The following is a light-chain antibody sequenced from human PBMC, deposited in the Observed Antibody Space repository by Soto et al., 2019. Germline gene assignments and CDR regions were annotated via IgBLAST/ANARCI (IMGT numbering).Light chain of an antibody. CDR1: QSVSSY. J-gene: IGKJ5*01. Sequence: EIVLTQSPGTLSLSPGERATLSCRASQSVSSYLAWYQQKPGQAPRLLIYGASSRATGIPDKFSGSGSGTDFTLTISRLEPEDFAVYYCQQRSNWPTFGQGTRLEIK. V-gene: IGKV3D-20*02. CDR2: GAS. CDR3: QQRSNWPT.